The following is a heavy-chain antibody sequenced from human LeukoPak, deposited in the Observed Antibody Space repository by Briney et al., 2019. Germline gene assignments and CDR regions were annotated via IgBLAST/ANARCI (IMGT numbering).Heavy chain of an antibody. Sequence: QPGGSLRLSCAASGFTFSSYAMSWVRQAPGKGLEWVSAISGSGGSTYYADSVKGRFTISRDNSKNTLYLQMNSLRAEDTAVYYCAKDYWSTGFGPSSGWYGNLFDYWGQGTLVTVSS. J-gene: IGHJ4*02. CDR2: ISGSGGST. CDR1: GFTFSSYA. D-gene: IGHD6-19*01. V-gene: IGHV3-23*01. CDR3: AKDYWSTGFGPSSGWYGNLFDY.